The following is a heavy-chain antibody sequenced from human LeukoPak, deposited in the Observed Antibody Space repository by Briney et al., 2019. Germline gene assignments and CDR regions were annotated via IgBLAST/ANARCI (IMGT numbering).Heavy chain of an antibody. CDR1: GFTFSDHY. J-gene: IGHJ4*02. CDR2: ISSSGSTI. V-gene: IGHV3-11*01. D-gene: IGHD3-10*01. Sequence: SGGSVRLSCAASGFTFSDHYMSWIRQAPGKGLEWVSYISSSGSTIYYADSVKGRFTISRDNAKNSLYLQMNSLRAEDTAVYYCAKVAREYYYGSGSYYLDYWGQGTLVTVSS. CDR3: AKVAREYYYGSGSYYLDY.